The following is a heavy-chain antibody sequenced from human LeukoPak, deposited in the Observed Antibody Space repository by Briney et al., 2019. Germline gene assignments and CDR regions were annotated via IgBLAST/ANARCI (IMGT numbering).Heavy chain of an antibody. D-gene: IGHD2-2*01. J-gene: IGHJ5*02. V-gene: IGHV3-23*01. CDR1: GFTFSSYA. CDR2: ISGSGGST. Sequence: GGSLRLSCAASGFTFSSYAMSWVSQAPGKGMEWVSAISGSGGSTYYADSVKGRFTISRDNSKNTLYLQMNSLRAEDTAVYYCAKVGDCTSCYSSWFDPWGQGTLVTVSS. CDR3: AKVGDCTSCYSSWFDP.